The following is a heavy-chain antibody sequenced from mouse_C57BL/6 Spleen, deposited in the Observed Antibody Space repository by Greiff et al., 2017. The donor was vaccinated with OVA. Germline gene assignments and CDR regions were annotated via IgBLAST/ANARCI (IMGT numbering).Heavy chain of an antibody. CDR3: ARGGNDYDVFAY. V-gene: IGHV3-1*01. D-gene: IGHD2-4*01. CDR2: ISYSGST. J-gene: IGHJ3*01. CDR1: GYSITSGYD. Sequence: VQLKESGPGMVKPSQSLSLTCTVTGYSITSGYDWHWIRHFPGNKLEWMGYISYSGSTNYNPSLKSRISITHDTSKNHFFLKLNSVTTEDTATYYCARGGNDYDVFAYWGQGTLVTVSA.